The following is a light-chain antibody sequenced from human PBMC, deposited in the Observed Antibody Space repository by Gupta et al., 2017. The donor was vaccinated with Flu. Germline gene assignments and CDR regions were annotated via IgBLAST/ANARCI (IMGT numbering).Light chain of an antibody. Sequence: IQMTQSPSSLSASVGDRVTITCRASQSIRSYLNWYQQRPGKAPKLLIYAVSALHGGVPSRFSGSGSGTDFTLTIARLQPEDFATYYCQQTYSAPRTFGQGTKVEI. V-gene: IGKV1-39*01. CDR1: QSIRSY. CDR3: QQTYSAPRT. J-gene: IGKJ1*01. CDR2: AVS.